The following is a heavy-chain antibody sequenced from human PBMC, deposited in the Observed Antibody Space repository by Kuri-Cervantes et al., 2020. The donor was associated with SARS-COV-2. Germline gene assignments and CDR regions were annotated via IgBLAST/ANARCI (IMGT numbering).Heavy chain of an antibody. CDR2: ISSSSSTI. D-gene: IGHD6-13*01. V-gene: IGHV3-48*01. J-gene: IGHJ4*02. CDR3: AKAVIIAAAGTGLIDY. CDR1: GFTFSSYS. Sequence: GESLKISCAASGFTFSSYSMNWVRQAPGKGLEWVSYISSSSSTIYYADSVKGRFTISRDNAKNSLYLQMNSLRAEDTAVYYCAKAVIIAAAGTGLIDYWGQGTLVTVSS.